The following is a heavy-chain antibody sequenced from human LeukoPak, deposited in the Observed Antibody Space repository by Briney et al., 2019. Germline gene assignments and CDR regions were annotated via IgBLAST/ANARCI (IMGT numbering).Heavy chain of an antibody. J-gene: IGHJ4*02. CDR3: AIGSYCSGGSCYPLFDY. D-gene: IGHD2-15*01. V-gene: IGHV3-53*01. Sequence: PGGSLSLSRAASGFTVNNNYMNWVRQAPGKGLEWVSGIYSDGSTYYADSVKGRFTISRDSSKNTLYLQMNSLRAEDTAVYYCAIGSYCSGGSCYPLFDYWGRGTLVTVSS. CDR1: GFTVNNNY. CDR2: IYSDGST.